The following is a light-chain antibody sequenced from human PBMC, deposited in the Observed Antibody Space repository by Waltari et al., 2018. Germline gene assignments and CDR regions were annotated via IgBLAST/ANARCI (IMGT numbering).Light chain of an antibody. Sequence: SYVLSQSPSVSVAPGQTARIPCGGNKIRRNGRHRYQQKPGQAPVLVIYDDDDRPSGIPERFSGSNSGNLATLTITRVEAGDEADYYCQVWDSGSDQGVFGGGTKLTVL. CDR2: DDD. CDR3: QVWDSGSDQGV. J-gene: IGLJ3*02. CDR1: KIRRNG. V-gene: IGLV3-21*02.